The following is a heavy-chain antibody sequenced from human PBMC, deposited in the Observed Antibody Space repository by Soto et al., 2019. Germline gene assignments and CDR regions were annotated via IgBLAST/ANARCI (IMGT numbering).Heavy chain of an antibody. CDR3: ARGVLH. J-gene: IGHJ4*01. CDR1: GGSISSGGYY. Sequence: QVQLQESGPGLVRPSQTLSLTCTVSGGSISSGGYYWSWIRQHPGTGREWIGHISYSGSTYYNTSLKSRVTISVDTSRNQFSLIVNSVTAAYTAVYYCARGVLHWGQGTLVTVSS. V-gene: IGHV4-31*03. CDR2: ISYSGST.